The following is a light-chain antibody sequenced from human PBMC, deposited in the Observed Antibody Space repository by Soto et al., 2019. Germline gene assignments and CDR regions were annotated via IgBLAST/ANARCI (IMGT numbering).Light chain of an antibody. CDR3: GISYRSMSVMV. Sequence: QSVLTQPPSVSAAPGQKVTISCSGSSSNIVSWYQQLPGTAPKLLIYDNNKRPSGIPDRLSGSKYCTSTALGITALQTGDEDAYYCGISYRSMSVMVFGGGTKLTVL. J-gene: IGLJ2*01. CDR1: SSNI. CDR2: DNN. V-gene: IGLV1-51*01.